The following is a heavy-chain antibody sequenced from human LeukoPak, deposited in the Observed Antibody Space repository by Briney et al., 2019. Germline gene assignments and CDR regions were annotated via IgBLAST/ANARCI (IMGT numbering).Heavy chain of an antibody. J-gene: IGHJ4*02. CDR1: GGSISSYY. D-gene: IGHD3-10*01. CDR3: AGASFGELLGY. Sequence: SETLSLTCTVSGGSISSYYWTWIRQPPGKGLEWIGYIDYSGSTKYNPSLKSRVNISVDTSKNQFSLKLSSVTAADTAVYYCAGASFGELLGYWGQGTLVTASS. CDR2: IDYSGST. V-gene: IGHV4-59*08.